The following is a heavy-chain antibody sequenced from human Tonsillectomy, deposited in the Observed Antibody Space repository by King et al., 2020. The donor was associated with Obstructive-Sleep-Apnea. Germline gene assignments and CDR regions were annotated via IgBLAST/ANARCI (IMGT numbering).Heavy chain of an antibody. CDR3: AGQLELPYYYYVMDV. J-gene: IGHJ6*02. D-gene: IGHD1-7*01. CDR1: GFTFSSYA. CDR2: ISYDGGNK. Sequence: VQLVESGGGAVQPGRSLRLSCVVSGFTFSSYAMHWVRQAPGKGLEWVAVISYDGGNKYYADPVKGRFTISRDNSKDTLYLQMNNLRPEDTAVFYCAGQLELPYYYYVMDVWGQGTTVTVSS. V-gene: IGHV3-30*04.